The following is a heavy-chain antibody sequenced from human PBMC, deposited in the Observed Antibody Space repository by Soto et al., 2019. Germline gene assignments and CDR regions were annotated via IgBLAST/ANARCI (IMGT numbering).Heavy chain of an antibody. CDR3: ATIKLGSNRLDY. J-gene: IGHJ4*02. CDR1: GFTVSSNY. D-gene: IGHD3-10*01. Sequence: GGSLRLSCAASGFTVSSNYMSWVRQAPGKGLEWVSVIYSGGSTYYADSVKGRFTISRDNSKNTLYLQMNSLGAEDTAVYYCATIKLGSNRLDYWGQGTLVTVSS. V-gene: IGHV3-53*01. CDR2: IYSGGST.